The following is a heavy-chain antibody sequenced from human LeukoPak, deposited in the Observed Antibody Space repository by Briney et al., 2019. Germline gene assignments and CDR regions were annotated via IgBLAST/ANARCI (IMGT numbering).Heavy chain of an antibody. CDR2: IKQDGSEK. V-gene: IGHV3-7*01. CDR3: ARDGDLGTAITGAFDI. J-gene: IGHJ3*02. Sequence: GGYLRLSCAVSGFSFTNFWMSWVRQAPGKGLEWVANIKQDGSEKYYVDSVEGRFTVSRDNAKNSVYLQMNSLRAEDTAVYYCARDGDLGTAITGAFDIWGQGTMGSVSS. CDR1: GFSFTNFW. D-gene: IGHD2-21*02.